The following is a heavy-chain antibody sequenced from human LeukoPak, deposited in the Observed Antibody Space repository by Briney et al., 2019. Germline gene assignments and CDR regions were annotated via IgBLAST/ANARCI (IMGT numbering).Heavy chain of an antibody. V-gene: IGHV4-4*07. J-gene: IGHJ4*02. Sequence: PSETLFLTCTVSGVSISSYFWSWVRQPAGKGLEWIGRIYSSGSTKYNPSLQNRVTMSLDTSKKQLSLNLGSVTAADTAVYYCARAGSSGGLCDYWGQGILVTVSS. D-gene: IGHD6-19*01. CDR3: ARAGSSGGLCDY. CDR2: IYSSGST. CDR1: GVSISSYF.